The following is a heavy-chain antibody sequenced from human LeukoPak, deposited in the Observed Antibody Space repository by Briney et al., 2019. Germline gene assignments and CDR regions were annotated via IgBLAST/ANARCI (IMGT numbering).Heavy chain of an antibody. CDR1: GFTFSSYG. V-gene: IGHV3-21*05. D-gene: IGHD1-1*01. CDR3: AGDGTGVLPGDAFDI. J-gene: IGHJ3*02. Sequence: PGGSLRLSCAASGFTFSSYGMHWVRQAPGKGLEWVSYISHTGNDIYYGESVKGRFTISRDNAKNSLYLQMHTLRAEDTAVYYCAGDGTGVLPGDAFDIWSQGTMVTVSS. CDR2: ISHTGNDI.